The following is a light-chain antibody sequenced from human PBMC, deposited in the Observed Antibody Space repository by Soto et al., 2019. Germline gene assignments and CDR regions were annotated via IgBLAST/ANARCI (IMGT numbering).Light chain of an antibody. CDR3: QQYGSSPS. V-gene: IGKV3-20*01. CDR2: DVS. CDR1: QSVSSSY. Sequence: EIVLTQSPCTLSLSPGERATLSCRSSQSVSSSYLAWYQQKPGQAPRLLLYDVSSRATGIPDRFSGSGSGTDFTLTISRLQPEDSAVYYCQQYGSSPSFGQGTKVEI. J-gene: IGKJ1*01.